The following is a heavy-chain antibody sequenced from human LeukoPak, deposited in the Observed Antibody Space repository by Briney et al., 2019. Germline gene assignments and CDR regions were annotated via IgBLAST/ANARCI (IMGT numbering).Heavy chain of an antibody. CDR3: ARELGYCSSTSCYYHFDY. D-gene: IGHD2-2*01. CDR2: INPNSGGT. CDR1: GYTFTGYY. Sequence: ASVKVSYKASGYTFTGYYMHWVRQAPGQGLEWMGWINPNSGGTNYAQKFQGRVTMTRDTSISTAYMELSRLRSDDTAVYYCARELGYCSSTSCYYHFDYWGQGTLVTVSS. J-gene: IGHJ4*02. V-gene: IGHV1-2*02.